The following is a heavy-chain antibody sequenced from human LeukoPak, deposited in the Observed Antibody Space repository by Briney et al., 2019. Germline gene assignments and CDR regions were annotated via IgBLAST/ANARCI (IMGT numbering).Heavy chain of an antibody. Sequence: GGSLRLSCAASAFTFSDSVMTWVRQATRRGLEWVSTISGSGGTYYADCVKGRFTISRDNSKKTLYLQMNSLRAEDTAVYYCAKLKGYHPGNYYNAFNPGYLDSWGQGTLVSVSS. CDR2: ISGSGGT. V-gene: IGHV3-23*01. CDR1: AFTFSDSV. CDR3: AKLKGYHPGNYYNAFNPGYLDS. J-gene: IGHJ4*02. D-gene: IGHD3-10*01.